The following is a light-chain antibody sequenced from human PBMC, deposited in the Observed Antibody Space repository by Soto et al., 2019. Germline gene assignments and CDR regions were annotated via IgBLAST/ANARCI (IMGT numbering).Light chain of an antibody. V-gene: IGKV1-5*03. CDR1: QSIGSW. Sequence: DTPMTQSPSTLSASLGDRVTITCRASQSIGSWLAWYQQKPGKAPKLLIYKTSILENGVPSRFSGSGSGTEFTLSISSLQPDDFATYYCHQYNSYWTFGQGTKVDIK. CDR2: KTS. J-gene: IGKJ1*01. CDR3: HQYNSYWT.